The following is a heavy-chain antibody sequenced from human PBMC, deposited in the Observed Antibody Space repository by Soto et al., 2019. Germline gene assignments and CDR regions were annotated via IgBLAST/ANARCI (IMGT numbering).Heavy chain of an antibody. Sequence: GASVKVSCKASGYTFTSYGIGWVRQAPGQGLEWMGWISAYNGNTNYAQKLQGRVTMTTDTSTSTAYMELRSLRSDDTAVYYCARVLRYYYDSSGYPYNWFDPWGQGTLVTVSS. CDR2: ISAYNGNT. CDR3: ARVLRYYYDSSGYPYNWFDP. J-gene: IGHJ5*02. CDR1: GYTFTSYG. V-gene: IGHV1-18*01. D-gene: IGHD3-22*01.